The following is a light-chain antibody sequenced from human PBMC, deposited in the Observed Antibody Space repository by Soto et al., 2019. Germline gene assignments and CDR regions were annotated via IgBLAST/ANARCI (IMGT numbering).Light chain of an antibody. J-gene: IGKJ2*01. CDR1: QSVSSN. Sequence: EIVMTQSPATLSVSLGERATLSCRASQSVSSNLAWYQQKPGQAPRLLIYSASTWATGIPARFSGSGSGTEFTLTISSLQSEDFAVYYCQQYNNWPRAFGQGTKLEIK. V-gene: IGKV3-15*01. CDR3: QQYNNWPRA. CDR2: SAS.